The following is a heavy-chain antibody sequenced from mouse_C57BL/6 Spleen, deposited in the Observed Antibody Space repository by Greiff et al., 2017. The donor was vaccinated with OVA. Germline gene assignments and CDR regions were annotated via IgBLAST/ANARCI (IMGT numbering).Heavy chain of an antibody. D-gene: IGHD2-3*01. J-gene: IGHJ4*01. Sequence: VQLVESGPGLVAPSQSLSITCTVSGFSLTSYAISWVRQPPGKGLEWLGVIWTGGGTNYNSALKSRLSISKDNSKSQVFLKMNSLQTDDTARYYCASPIYDGYHNYAMDYWGLGTSVTVSS. CDR2: IWTGGGT. CDR1: GFSLTSYA. CDR3: ASPIYDGYHNYAMDY. V-gene: IGHV2-9-1*01.